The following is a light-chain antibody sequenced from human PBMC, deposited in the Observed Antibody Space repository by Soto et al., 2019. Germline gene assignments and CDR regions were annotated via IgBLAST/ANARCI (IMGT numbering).Light chain of an antibody. CDR1: GSNIGAGYD. Sequence: QSVLTQPPSVSGAPGQRVTISCTGSGSNIGAGYDVHWYQQLPGTAPKLLIYGYINRPSGVPDRFSGSRSGTSATLAITGLQTEDEADYYCQSFDSRLTAGVVFGGGTKLTVL. V-gene: IGLV1-40*01. J-gene: IGLJ2*01. CDR3: QSFDSRLTAGVV. CDR2: GYI.